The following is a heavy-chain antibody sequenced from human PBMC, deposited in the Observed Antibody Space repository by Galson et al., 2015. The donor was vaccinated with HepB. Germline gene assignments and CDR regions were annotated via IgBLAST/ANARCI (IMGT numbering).Heavy chain of an antibody. CDR3: VRVQDGDYAGWFDP. CDR1: GFRFTKYS. Sequence: SLRLSCATSGFRFTKYSMSWVCQAPGKGLQWVSAITGGGERTYYADSVKGRFTTSRDSSSNTVFLLMNSLRVEDTAVYYCVRVQDGDYAGWFDPWGQGTLVTVSS. CDR2: ITGGGERT. J-gene: IGHJ5*02. V-gene: IGHV3-23*01. D-gene: IGHD4-17*01.